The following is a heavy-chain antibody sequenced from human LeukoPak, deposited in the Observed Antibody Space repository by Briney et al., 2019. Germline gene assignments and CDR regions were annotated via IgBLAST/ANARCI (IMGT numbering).Heavy chain of an antibody. J-gene: IGHJ6*02. V-gene: IGHV4-59*01. CDR1: GGSISIYY. CDR2: IYYSGST. Sequence: SETLSLTCTGSGGSISIYYWSWIRHPPGKGLESIRYIYYSGSTNYKPTLKTRVTISVDASKNQCSLKLSSVTAADTAVDYCAYYYYGMDVWGQGTTVTVSS. CDR3: AYYYYGMDV.